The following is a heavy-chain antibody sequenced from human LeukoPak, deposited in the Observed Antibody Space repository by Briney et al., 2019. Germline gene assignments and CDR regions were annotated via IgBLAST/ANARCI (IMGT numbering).Heavy chain of an antibody. CDR1: GGTLSSYA. CDR2: IIPIFGTA. CDR3: ASGTVLLGSQHDAFDI. V-gene: IGHV1-69*01. Sequence: ASVKVSCKASGGTLSSYAISWVRQAPGQGLEWMGGIIPIFGTANYAQKFQGRVTITADESTSTAYMELSSLRSEDTAVYYCASGTVLLGSQHDAFDIWGQGTMVTVSS. J-gene: IGHJ3*02. D-gene: IGHD3-10*01.